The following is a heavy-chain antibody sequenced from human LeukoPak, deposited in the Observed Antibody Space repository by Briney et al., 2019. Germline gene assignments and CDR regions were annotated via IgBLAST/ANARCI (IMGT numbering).Heavy chain of an antibody. CDR3: AREFRVLPGI. CDR2: INSDGSST. D-gene: IGHD2-8*02. J-gene: IGHJ3*02. CDR1: GFTFSSYW. Sequence: GGSLRLSCAVSGFTFSSYWMHWVRQAPGKGLVWVSRINSDGSSTNYADSVKGRFTISRDNAKNTLYLQMNSLRDEDTAVYYCAREFRVLPGIWGQGTMVTVSS. V-gene: IGHV3-74*01.